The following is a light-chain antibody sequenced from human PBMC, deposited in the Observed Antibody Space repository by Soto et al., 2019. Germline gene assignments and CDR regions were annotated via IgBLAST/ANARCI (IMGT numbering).Light chain of an antibody. CDR3: ASWDDSLSGYV. J-gene: IGLJ1*01. CDR1: SSSIGTNY. V-gene: IGLV1-47*01. CDR2: KSD. Sequence: QSVLTQPPSASGTPGQRVTISCSGSSSSIGTNYVYWYQQLPGTAPKLLIYKSDRRPSGVPDRFSASKSDTSASLAISGLRSEDEADYHCASWDDSLSGYVFGTGTKVTVL.